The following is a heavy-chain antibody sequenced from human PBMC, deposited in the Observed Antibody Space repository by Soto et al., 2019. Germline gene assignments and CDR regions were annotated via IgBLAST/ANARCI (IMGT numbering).Heavy chain of an antibody. J-gene: IGHJ6*02. CDR3: ATVEALYDSSGYRH. CDR1: GYTLTELS. D-gene: IGHD3-22*01. V-gene: IGHV1-24*01. Sequence: GASVKVSCKVSGYTLTELSMHWVRQAPGKGLEWMGGFDPEDGETIYAQKFQGRVTMTEDTSTDTAYMELSSLRSEDTAVYYCATVEALYDSSGYRHWGQGTTVTVSS. CDR2: FDPEDGET.